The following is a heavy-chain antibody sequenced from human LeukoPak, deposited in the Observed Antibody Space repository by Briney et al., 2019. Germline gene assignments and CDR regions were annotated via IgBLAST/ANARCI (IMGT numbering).Heavy chain of an antibody. J-gene: IGHJ3*02. Sequence: GGSLRLSCAASGFTFSSYAMHWVRQAPGKGLEWVADISYDGSNKYYADSVKGRFTISRDNSKNTLYLQMNSLRAEDTAVYYCARWAMVRGVIWGAFDIWGQGTMVTVSS. CDR3: ARWAMVRGVIWGAFDI. CDR1: GFTFSSYA. D-gene: IGHD3-10*01. CDR2: ISYDGSNK. V-gene: IGHV3-30*04.